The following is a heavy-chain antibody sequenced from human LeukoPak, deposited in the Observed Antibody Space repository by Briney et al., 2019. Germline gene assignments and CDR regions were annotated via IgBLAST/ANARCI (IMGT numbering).Heavy chain of an antibody. V-gene: IGHV3-23*01. Sequence: GGSLRLSCAASGFTFSSYAMSWVRQAPGKGLEWVSAISGSGGSTYYADSVKGRFTISRDNSKNTLYLQMNSLRAEGTAVYYCASSKLAYRAFGWFDPWGQGTLVTVSS. J-gene: IGHJ5*02. D-gene: IGHD2-21*01. CDR2: ISGSGGST. CDR3: ASSKLAYRAFGWFDP. CDR1: GFTFSSYA.